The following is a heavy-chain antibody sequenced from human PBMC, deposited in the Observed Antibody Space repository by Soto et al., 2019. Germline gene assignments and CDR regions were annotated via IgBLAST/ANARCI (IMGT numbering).Heavy chain of an antibody. CDR3: SRNPFRLTLGTGLNYFDS. CDR1: DGSICYAGDS. CDR2: IYYSGTT. J-gene: IGHJ4*01. D-gene: IGHD3-9*01. Sequence: TLSLTYACSDGSICYAGDSWSWMRQPPGKGLEWIGYIYYSGTTNYNPSLKNRVTISVDTSKNQLSLNLTSVTAADTAVYYFSRNPFRLTLGTGLNYFDSWGHGNRVTVSS. V-gene: IGHV4-61*08.